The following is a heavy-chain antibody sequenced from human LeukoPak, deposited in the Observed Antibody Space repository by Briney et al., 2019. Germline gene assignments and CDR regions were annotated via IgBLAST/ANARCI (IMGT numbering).Heavy chain of an antibody. CDR3: AKDSLVVPAARSCFDP. D-gene: IGHD2-2*01. Sequence: GGSLRLSCAASGFTFSSYGMHWVRQAPGKGLEWVAVISYDGSNKYYADSVKGRFTISRDNSKNTLYLQMNSLRAEDTAVYYCAKDSLVVPAARSCFDPWGQGTLVTVSS. J-gene: IGHJ5*02. V-gene: IGHV3-30*18. CDR2: ISYDGSNK. CDR1: GFTFSSYG.